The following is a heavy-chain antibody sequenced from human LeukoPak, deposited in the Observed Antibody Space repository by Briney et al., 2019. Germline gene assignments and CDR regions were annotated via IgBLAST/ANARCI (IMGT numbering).Heavy chain of an antibody. D-gene: IGHD3-3*01. J-gene: IGHJ4*02. CDR1: GFTFSDYY. V-gene: IGHV3-11*04. CDR2: ISSSGSTI. Sequence: GGSLRLSCAASGFTFSDYYMSWIRQAPGKGLEWVSYISSSGSTIYYADSVKGRFTISRDIAKNTLYLQINSLRAEDTGVYYCAKDHYWSIDYWGRGTLVTVSS. CDR3: AKDHYWSIDY.